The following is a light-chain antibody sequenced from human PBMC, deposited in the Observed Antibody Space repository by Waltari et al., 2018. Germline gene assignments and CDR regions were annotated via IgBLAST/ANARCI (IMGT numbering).Light chain of an antibody. CDR3: QQLNSYPIFT. V-gene: IGKV1-9*01. CDR1: QGISSY. J-gene: IGKJ3*01. Sequence: DIQLTQSPSFLSASVGDRFTITCRVSQGISSYLAWYQQTPGKAPKLLIYDASTLQSGVPSRFSGSGSGTEFTLTISSLQPEDFATYYCQQLNSYPIFTFGPGTKVDIK. CDR2: DAS.